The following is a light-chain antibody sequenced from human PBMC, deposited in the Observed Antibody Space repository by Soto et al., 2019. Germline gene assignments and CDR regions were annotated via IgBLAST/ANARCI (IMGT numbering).Light chain of an antibody. J-gene: IGKJ1*01. CDR3: RQYNNWPPT. Sequence: EIVMTQSPATLSVSPGERATLSCRASQSVSSNLAWYQQTPGKAPRLLIYGASTRATGIPARFSGSGSGTEFTLTISSLQSEDFAVYYCRQYNNWPPTFGQGTKVDI. CDR1: QSVSSN. CDR2: GAS. V-gene: IGKV3-15*01.